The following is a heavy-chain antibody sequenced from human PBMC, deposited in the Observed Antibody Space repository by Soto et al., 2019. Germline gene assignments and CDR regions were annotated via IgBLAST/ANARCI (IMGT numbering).Heavy chain of an antibody. Sequence: PSETLSLTCAVYGGSFSGYYWSWIRQPPGKGLEWIGYIYYSGSTNYNPSLKSRVTISVDTSKNQFSLKLSSVTAADTAVYYCAREEKSSGGAFDIWGQGTMVTVSS. J-gene: IGHJ3*02. D-gene: IGHD2-15*01. CDR3: AREEKSSGGAFDI. CDR2: IYYSGST. V-gene: IGHV4-59*01. CDR1: GGSFSGYY.